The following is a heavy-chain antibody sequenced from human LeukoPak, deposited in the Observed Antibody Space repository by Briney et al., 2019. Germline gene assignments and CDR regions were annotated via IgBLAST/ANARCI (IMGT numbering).Heavy chain of an antibody. D-gene: IGHD5-24*01. CDR3: AKRISRDGYGGAGFDY. CDR2: ISWNSGMT. V-gene: IGHV3-9*01. CDR1: GFTFDDYA. J-gene: IGHJ4*02. Sequence: GGSLRLSCAASGFTFDDYAMHWVRQAPGKGLEWVSDISWNSGMTGYADSVKGRFTISRDNAKNSLYLQMNSLRAEDTAFYYCAKRISRDGYGGAGFDYWGQGTLVTVSS.